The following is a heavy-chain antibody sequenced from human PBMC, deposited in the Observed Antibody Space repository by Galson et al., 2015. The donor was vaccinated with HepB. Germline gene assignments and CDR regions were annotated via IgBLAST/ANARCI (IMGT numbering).Heavy chain of an antibody. J-gene: IGHJ4*02. CDR1: GFTFSSYW. CDR3: ARDLAAADNY. D-gene: IGHD6-13*01. V-gene: IGHV3-7*01. Sequence: SLRLSCAASGFTFSSYWMSWVRQAPGKGLEWVANIKQDGSEKYYVDSVKGRFTISRDSAQNSLYLQLNNVRAEDTAMYYCARDLAAADNYWGQGTLVTVSS. CDR2: IKQDGSEK.